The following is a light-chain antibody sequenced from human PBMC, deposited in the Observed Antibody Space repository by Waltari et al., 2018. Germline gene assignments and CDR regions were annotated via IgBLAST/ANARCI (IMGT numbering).Light chain of an antibody. J-gene: IGLJ2*01. CDR1: SDDIGNFYS. V-gene: IGLV2-14*03. Sequence: QSALTQPASVSGSPGQSITISCTGTSDDIGNFYSVSWYQQRPGTAPKLSIYDVNKRPSGVSNRFSGSKSGNTASLTISGLQAEDGADYYCSSYTSVTTFVVFGGGTKLTVL. CDR2: DVN. CDR3: SSYTSVTTFVV.